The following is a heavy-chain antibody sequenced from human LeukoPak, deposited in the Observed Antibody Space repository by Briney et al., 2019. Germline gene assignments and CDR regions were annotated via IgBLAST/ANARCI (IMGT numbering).Heavy chain of an antibody. Sequence: GGSLRLSCEVSGFSFSNYAMNWVRQAPGKGLEWVSAITADGGSTHYTISVKGRFIISRDTPKNTLYLQMNNVRAEDTAVYYCARVVLAVAGTEVFDYWGQGTLVTVSS. CDR1: GFSFSNYA. J-gene: IGHJ4*02. V-gene: IGHV3-23*01. CDR2: ITADGGST. CDR3: ARVVLAVAGTEVFDY. D-gene: IGHD6-19*01.